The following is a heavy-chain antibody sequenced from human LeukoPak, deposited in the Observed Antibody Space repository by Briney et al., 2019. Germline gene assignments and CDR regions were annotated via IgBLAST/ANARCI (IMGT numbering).Heavy chain of an antibody. V-gene: IGHV3-23*01. CDR3: AKETAPKQWLVQGYFDY. J-gene: IGHJ4*02. D-gene: IGHD6-19*01. Sequence: PGGSLRLSCAASGFTFSSYAMSWVRQAPGKGLEWVSAISGSGGSTYYADSVKGRFTISRDNSKNTLYLQMNSLRAEDTAVYYCAKETAPKQWLVQGYFDYWGQGTLVTVSS. CDR2: ISGSGGST. CDR1: GFTFSSYA.